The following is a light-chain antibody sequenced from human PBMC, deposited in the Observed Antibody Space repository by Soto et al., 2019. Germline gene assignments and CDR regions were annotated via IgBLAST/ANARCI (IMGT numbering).Light chain of an antibody. V-gene: IGLV2-8*01. CDR1: TIDIGKYNF. Sequence: QSALTQPPSASGSPGQSVTISCTGTTIDIGKYNFVSWYQQHPGKAPKLMIYEVTKRPSGVPDRFSGSKSANTASLTVSGLQAEDEADYYCSSYGGNSNLAFGGGTQLTVL. J-gene: IGLJ2*01. CDR2: EVT. CDR3: SSYGGNSNLA.